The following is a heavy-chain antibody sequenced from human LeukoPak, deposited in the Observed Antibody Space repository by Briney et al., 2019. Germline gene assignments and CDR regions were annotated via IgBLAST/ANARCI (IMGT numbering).Heavy chain of an antibody. CDR2: IFYSGST. Sequence: SETLSLTCTVSGGSISTSNYYWGWIRQPPGKGLEWIGNIFYSGSTYYSPSLRSRVTISLDTSKNQFSLKLSSVTAADTAVYFCARGPYSYDSSGAFDIWGQGIMVTVSS. CDR3: ARGPYSYDSSGAFDI. D-gene: IGHD3-22*01. J-gene: IGHJ3*02. CDR1: GGSISTSNYY. V-gene: IGHV4-39*07.